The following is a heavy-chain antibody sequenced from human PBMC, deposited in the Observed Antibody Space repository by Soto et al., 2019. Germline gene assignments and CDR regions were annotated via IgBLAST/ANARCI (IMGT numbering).Heavy chain of an antibody. CDR2: INHSGST. V-gene: IGHV4-34*01. J-gene: IGHJ4*02. CDR3: ARLQVYFDY. Sequence: SETLSLTCAVYGGSFSGYYWSWIRQPPGKGLEWIGEINHSGSTNYNPSLKSRVTISVDTSKNQFSLKLSSVTAADTAVYYCARLQVYFDYWGQGTLVTVSS. CDR1: GGSFSGYY.